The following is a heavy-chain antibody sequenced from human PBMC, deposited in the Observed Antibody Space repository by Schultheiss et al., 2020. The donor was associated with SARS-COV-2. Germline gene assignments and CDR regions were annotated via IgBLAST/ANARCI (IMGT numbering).Heavy chain of an antibody. CDR3: ARGAADPGSYYFDY. J-gene: IGHJ4*02. CDR2: INHSGST. V-gene: IGHV4-34*01. Sequence: SETLSLTCAVYGGSFSDYYWNWIRQPPGKGLEWIGEINHSGSTNYNPSLKSRVTISVDTSKNQFSLKLSSVTAADTAVYYCARGAADPGSYYFDYWGQGTLVTVSS. D-gene: IGHD6-13*01. CDR1: GGSFSDYY.